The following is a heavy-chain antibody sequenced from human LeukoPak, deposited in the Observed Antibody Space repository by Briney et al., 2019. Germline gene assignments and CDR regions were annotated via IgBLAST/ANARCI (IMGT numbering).Heavy chain of an antibody. CDR3: ARRGGSGRSFDF. J-gene: IGHJ4*02. V-gene: IGHV4-31*03. D-gene: IGHD3-10*01. CDR2: IYYSGST. Sequence: SETLSLTCTVSGGSISSGGYYWSWIRQHPGKGLEWIGYIYYSGSTYYNPSLKSRVTISVDTSKNQFSLKLSSITAADTAVYYCARRGGSGRSFDFWGQGTLVTVSS. CDR1: GGSISSGGYY.